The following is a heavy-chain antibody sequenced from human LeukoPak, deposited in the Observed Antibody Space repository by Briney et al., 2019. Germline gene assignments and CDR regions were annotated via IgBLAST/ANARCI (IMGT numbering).Heavy chain of an antibody. D-gene: IGHD3-10*01. Sequence: GGSLRLSCAASGFTFSSYEMNWVRQAPGKGLEWVSYISSSGSTIYYADSVKGRFTISRDNAKNSLFLQMNSLRAEDTAVYYCARDLLGSGSYGGYWGQGTLVTVSS. CDR3: ARDLLGSGSYGGY. J-gene: IGHJ4*02. V-gene: IGHV3-48*03. CDR2: ISSSGSTI. CDR1: GFTFSSYE.